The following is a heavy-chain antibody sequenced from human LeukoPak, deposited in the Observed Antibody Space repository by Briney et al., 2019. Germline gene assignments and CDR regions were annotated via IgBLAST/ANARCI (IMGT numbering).Heavy chain of an antibody. D-gene: IGHD5-12*01. CDR1: GGTFSSYA. CDR3: ARGFSGYDTGVYYYGMDV. V-gene: IGHV1-69*04. J-gene: IGHJ6*02. Sequence: ASVKVSCKASGGTFSSYAISWVRQAPGQGLEWMGRIIPILGIANYAQKFQGRVTITAAKSTSTAYMELSSLRSEDTAVYYCARGFSGYDTGVYYYGMDVWGQGTTVTVSS. CDR2: IIPILGIA.